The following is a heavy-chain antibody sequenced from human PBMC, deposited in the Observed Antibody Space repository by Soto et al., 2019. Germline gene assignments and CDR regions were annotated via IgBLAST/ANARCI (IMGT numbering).Heavy chain of an antibody. Sequence: PGESLKISCKGSGYSFTSYWISWVRQMPGKGLEWMGRIDPSDSYTNYSPSFQGHVTISADKSISTAYLQWSSLKASDTAMYYCARHCSSTSCYESIGFDPWGQGTLVTVSS. CDR3: ARHCSSTSCYESIGFDP. J-gene: IGHJ5*02. V-gene: IGHV5-10-1*01. D-gene: IGHD2-2*01. CDR1: GYSFTSYW. CDR2: IDPSDSYT.